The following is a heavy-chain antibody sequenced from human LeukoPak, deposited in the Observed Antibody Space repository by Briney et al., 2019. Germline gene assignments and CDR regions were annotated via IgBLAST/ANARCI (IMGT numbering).Heavy chain of an antibody. J-gene: IGHJ4*02. Sequence: PGRSLRLSCAASGFTFADYAMHWVPQAPGKGLEWVSGISWNSGSIGYADSVKGRFTISRDNAKNSLYLQMNSLRAEDTALYYCAKDEYYYDSSGYSRFGTFDYWGQGTLVTVSS. CDR3: AKDEYYYDSSGYSRFGTFDY. V-gene: IGHV3-9*01. CDR2: ISWNSGSI. D-gene: IGHD3-22*01. CDR1: GFTFADYA.